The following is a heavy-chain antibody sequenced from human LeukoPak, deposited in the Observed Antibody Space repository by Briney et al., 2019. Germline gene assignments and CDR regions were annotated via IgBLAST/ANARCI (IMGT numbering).Heavy chain of an antibody. V-gene: IGHV1-69*04. CDR1: GGTFSSYA. CDR3: ARAGSGSYRWFDP. Sequence: ASVKVSCKASGGTFSSYAISWVRQAPGQGLGWMGRIIPILGIANYAQKFQGRVTITADKSTSTAYMELSSLRSADTAVYYCARAGSGSYRWFDPWGQGTLVTVSS. J-gene: IGHJ5*02. D-gene: IGHD3-10*01. CDR2: IIPILGIA.